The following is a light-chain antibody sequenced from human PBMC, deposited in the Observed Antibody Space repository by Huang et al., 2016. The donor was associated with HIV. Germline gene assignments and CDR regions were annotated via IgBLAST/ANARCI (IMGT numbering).Light chain of an antibody. CDR3: QQYDNWPPGLT. V-gene: IGKV3D-15*01. CDR1: QNVRND. J-gene: IGKJ4*01. CDR2: DTA. Sequence: EIMMTQSPATLSVSPGGRATLSCRASQNVRNDLAWYQQKTGQATRLLIYDTATRASGIPARFSGSGSGTEFTLTISGLQSEDFAFYYGQQYDNWPPGLTFGGGTKIEI.